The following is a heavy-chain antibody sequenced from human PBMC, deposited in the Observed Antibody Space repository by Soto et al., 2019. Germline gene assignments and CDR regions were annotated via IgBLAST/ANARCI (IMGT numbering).Heavy chain of an antibody. CDR1: GYSFTDYH. CDR2: INPKSGGT. V-gene: IGHV1-2*04. D-gene: IGHD2-8*01. J-gene: IGHJ6*02. Sequence: ASVKVSCKASGYSFTDYHIHWVRQAPGQGLEWLGRINPKSGGTSTAQKFQGWVTMTTDTSISTASMELTRLTSDDTAIYYCARGDSTDCSNGVCSFFYNHDTDVWGQGTTVTVSS. CDR3: ARGDSTDCSNGVCSFFYNHDTDV.